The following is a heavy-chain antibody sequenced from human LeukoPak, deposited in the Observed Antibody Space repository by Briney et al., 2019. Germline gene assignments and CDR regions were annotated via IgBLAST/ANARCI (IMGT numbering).Heavy chain of an antibody. CDR3: ARILGAYCSGGSCPDAFDI. D-gene: IGHD2-15*01. Sequence: SETLSLTCTVSGYSISSGYYWGWIRQPPAKGLEWIGNIYHSGRTYYNPSLKTRVTISVDTSKNQFSLKLSSVTAADTAVFYCARILGAYCSGGSCPDAFDIWGQGTMVTVSS. V-gene: IGHV4-38-2*02. J-gene: IGHJ3*02. CDR2: IYHSGRT. CDR1: GYSISSGYY.